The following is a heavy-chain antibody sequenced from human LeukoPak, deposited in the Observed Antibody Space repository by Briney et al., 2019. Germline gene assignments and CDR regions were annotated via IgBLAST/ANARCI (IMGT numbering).Heavy chain of an antibody. CDR2: MYYSGSS. Sequence: SETLSLTCTVSGGSISSHYWRWIRQPPGKGLEWIGYMYYSGSSNYNPSLKSRVTISVDTSKSQFSLKLSSVTAADTALYFCARLVEAAVVYFDYWGQGTLVTVSS. J-gene: IGHJ4*02. D-gene: IGHD2-15*01. CDR3: ARLVEAAVVYFDY. CDR1: GGSISSHY. V-gene: IGHV4-59*11.